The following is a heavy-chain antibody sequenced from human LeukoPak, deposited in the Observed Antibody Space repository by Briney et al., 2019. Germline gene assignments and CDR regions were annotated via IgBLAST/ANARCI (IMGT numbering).Heavy chain of an antibody. Sequence: GGSLRLSCVASGFTFSSYALHWLRQAPGKGLEWVAVISADGTEKYYADFVKGRFTMSRDNSKNTLYLQMNSLRTEDTAVYYCARDAPYSGGCCAFDIWGQGTMVTVSS. CDR1: GFTFSSYA. D-gene: IGHD6-19*01. CDR3: ARDAPYSGGCCAFDI. CDR2: ISADGTEK. J-gene: IGHJ3*02. V-gene: IGHV3-30-3*01.